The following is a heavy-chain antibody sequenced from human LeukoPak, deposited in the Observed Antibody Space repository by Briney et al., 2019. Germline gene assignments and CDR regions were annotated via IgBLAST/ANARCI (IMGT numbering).Heavy chain of an antibody. CDR1: GYTFTRYG. Sequence: ASVKVSCKASGYTFTRYGISWVRQAPGQGLQWLGWISASNGNTNYAQKFRDRVTMSTDTSTGTAYLDVRSLTSDDTAVYHCARDRSNWNYAPDFWGQGTLVIVSS. V-gene: IGHV1-18*01. CDR2: ISASNGNT. CDR3: ARDRSNWNYAPDF. D-gene: IGHD1-7*01. J-gene: IGHJ4*02.